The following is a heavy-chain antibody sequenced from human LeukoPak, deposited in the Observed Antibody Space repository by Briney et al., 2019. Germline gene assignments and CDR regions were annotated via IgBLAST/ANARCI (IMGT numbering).Heavy chain of an antibody. Sequence: GGSLRLSCAASGFTFSTYGMHWVRQAPGKGLEWVAVISYDGSNEYYADSVKGRFTISRDNSKNTLYLQMSSLRAGDTAVYYCAKEFNRGLPDYWGQGTLVTVPS. CDR3: AKEFNRGLPDY. J-gene: IGHJ4*02. CDR2: ISYDGSNE. D-gene: IGHD2-21*01. V-gene: IGHV3-30*18. CDR1: GFTFSTYG.